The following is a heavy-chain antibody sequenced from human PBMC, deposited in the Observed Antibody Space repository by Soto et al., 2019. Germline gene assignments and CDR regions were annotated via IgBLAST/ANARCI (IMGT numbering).Heavy chain of an antibody. Sequence: GESLKISCKASGYSFTSSWIAWVRQVPGKGLEWMVMIYPGDFDTYYNPSLKSRLAMSVDTSRSQFSLKLSSVTAADTAVYYCARSNRLTLSFDSWGQGTLVTVSS. CDR3: ARSNRLTLSFDS. CDR1: GYSFTSSW. D-gene: IGHD4-4*01. CDR2: IYPGDFDT. J-gene: IGHJ4*02. V-gene: IGHV5-51*06.